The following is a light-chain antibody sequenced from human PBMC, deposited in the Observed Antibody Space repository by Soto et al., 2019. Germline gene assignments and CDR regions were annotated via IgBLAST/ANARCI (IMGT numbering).Light chain of an antibody. V-gene: IGKV1-39*01. CDR3: QQSDSIPRT. CDR1: QSISSF. J-gene: IGKJ1*01. Sequence: DIQMTQYRSSLSAFVGDRVSITCRASQSISSFLNWYQQRPGKAPKLLIYAASSLQSGVPSRFSGSGSGTDFTLTISSLQPEDFATYYCQQSDSIPRTFGQVTMVDIK. CDR2: AAS.